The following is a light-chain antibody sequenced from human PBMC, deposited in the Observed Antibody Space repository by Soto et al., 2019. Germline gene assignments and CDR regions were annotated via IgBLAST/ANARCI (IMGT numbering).Light chain of an antibody. CDR2: DAS. V-gene: IGKV3-11*01. J-gene: IGKJ4*01. Sequence: EIVLTQSPGTLSLSPGERATLSCRASQSISNYVAWYQHKPGQAPRLLISDASKRASGVPARFSGSGSGTDFTLTISSLEPEDFAVYYCQQRSQWPPLTFGGGTTVEIK. CDR1: QSISNY. CDR3: QQRSQWPPLT.